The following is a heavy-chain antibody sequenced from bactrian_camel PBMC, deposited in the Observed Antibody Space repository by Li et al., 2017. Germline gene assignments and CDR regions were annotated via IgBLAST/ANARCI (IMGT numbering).Heavy chain of an antibody. CDR2: MDGVGTT. CDR1: GYTFSTYC. V-gene: IGHV3S26*01. CDR3: ARDRYYRGPGRLFDN. D-gene: IGHD2*01. Sequence: QVQLVESGGGSAQAGGSVRLSCAASGYTFSTYCMAWFRQAPGKERDRVATMDGVGTTTYADSVKGRFTISKDNAKNTLELQMNSLKTEDTAVYYCARDRYYRGPGRLFDNWGQGTQVTVS. J-gene: IGHJ4*01.